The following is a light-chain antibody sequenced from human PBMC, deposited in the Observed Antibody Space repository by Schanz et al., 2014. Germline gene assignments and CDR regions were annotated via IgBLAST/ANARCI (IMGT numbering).Light chain of an antibody. CDR1: SSDVCGYND. V-gene: IGLV2-14*03. CDR3: SSYTSSSAPFV. J-gene: IGLJ1*01. Sequence: QSALTQPASVSGSPGQSITLSCTGTSSDVCGYNDVSWYQHHPSKAPQLMIYDGNNRPPEVSNHFSGSKSSNTASLTISGLQAEDEAAYYCSSYTSSSAPFVFGTGTKLTVL. CDR2: DGN.